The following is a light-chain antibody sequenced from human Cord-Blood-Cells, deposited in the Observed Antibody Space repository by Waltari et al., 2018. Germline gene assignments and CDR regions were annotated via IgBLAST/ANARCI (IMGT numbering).Light chain of an antibody. CDR3: SSYAGSNSYV. CDR1: SSDVGGYNY. Sequence: QSALTQPPSASWTPCQSVTLPCTGTSSDVGGYNYVSWYQQHPGKAPKLMIYEVIKLPSGVPDRFSGSKTGNTASLTVSGLQAEDEADYCCSSYAGSNSYVFGTVTKVTVL. J-gene: IGLJ1*01. CDR2: EVI. V-gene: IGLV2-8*01.